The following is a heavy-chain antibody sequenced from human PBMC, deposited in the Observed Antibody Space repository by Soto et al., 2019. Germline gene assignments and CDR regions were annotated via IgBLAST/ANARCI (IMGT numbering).Heavy chain of an antibody. J-gene: IGHJ6*02. D-gene: IGHD5-18*01. V-gene: IGHV1-18*01. Sequence: ASVKVSCKASGYTFTSYGISWVRQAPGQGLEWMGWISAYNGNTNYAQKLQGRVTMTTDTSTSTAYMELRSLRSDDTAVYYCARDLSADTAMADYYYGMDVWGQGTTVTVSS. CDR1: GYTFTSYG. CDR3: ARDLSADTAMADYYYGMDV. CDR2: ISAYNGNT.